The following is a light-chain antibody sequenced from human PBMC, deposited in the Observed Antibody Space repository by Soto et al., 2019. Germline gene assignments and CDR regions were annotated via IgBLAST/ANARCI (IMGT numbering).Light chain of an antibody. V-gene: IGKV3-11*01. CDR1: QSVSSY. CDR2: DAS. J-gene: IGKJ4*01. CDR3: QQRTDWRLT. Sequence: EIVLTQSPATLSLSPGERATLSCRASQSVSSYLTWYQQKPGQAPRLLIYDASNRATGIPARFRGSCSGTDFTLTISSLGPQDFAVYYCQQRTDWRLTFGGGTKVEIK.